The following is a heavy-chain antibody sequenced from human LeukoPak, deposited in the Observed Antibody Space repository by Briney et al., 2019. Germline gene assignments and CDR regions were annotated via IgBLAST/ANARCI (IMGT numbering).Heavy chain of an antibody. CDR2: ISWNSGSI. CDR3: AKLSSGSSGWYGRSHYYYYGTDV. J-gene: IGHJ6*02. Sequence: PGGSLRLSCAASGFTFDDYAMHWVRQAPGKGLEWVSGISWNSGSIGYADSVKGRFTISRDNAKNSLYLQMNSLRAEDTALYYCAKLSSGSSGWYGRSHYYYYGTDVWGQGTTVTVSS. D-gene: IGHD6-19*01. CDR1: GFTFDDYA. V-gene: IGHV3-9*01.